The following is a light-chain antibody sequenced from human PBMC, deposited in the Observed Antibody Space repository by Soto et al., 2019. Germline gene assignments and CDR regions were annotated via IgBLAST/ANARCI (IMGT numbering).Light chain of an antibody. CDR2: GTS. Sequence: EMVLTQSPGTLSLSPGERANLSCRASQSVSSGYLAWYQQKPGQARRLLIYGTSTTATGIGDRFSGSGSGTYFSLNISSLEPEAFAVYYCQQYVSLTTFEHGTRLEMK. CDR3: QQYVSLTT. CDR1: QSVSSGY. V-gene: IGKV3-20*01. J-gene: IGKJ5*01.